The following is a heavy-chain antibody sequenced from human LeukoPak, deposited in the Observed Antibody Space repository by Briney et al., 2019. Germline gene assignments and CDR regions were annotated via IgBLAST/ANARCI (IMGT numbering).Heavy chain of an antibody. Sequence: GGSLRLSCAASGFTFSSYSMNWVRQAPGKGLEWVSSISSSSSHIYYADSVKGRFTISRDNAKNSLYLQMNSLRAEDTAVYYCARVSLVIWGQGTLVTVSS. J-gene: IGHJ4*02. CDR3: ARVSLVI. CDR2: ISSSSSHI. V-gene: IGHV3-21*01. D-gene: IGHD2-8*02. CDR1: GFTFSSYS.